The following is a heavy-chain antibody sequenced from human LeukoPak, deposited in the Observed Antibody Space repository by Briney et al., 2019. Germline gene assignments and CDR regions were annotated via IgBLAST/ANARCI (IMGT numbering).Heavy chain of an antibody. V-gene: IGHV3-7*03. CDR1: GFTFSSYW. D-gene: IGHD2-2*01. CDR3: ARAPITSPFYFDS. Sequence: PGRSLRLSCAASGFTFSSYWMSWVRQPPGKGLEWVANIKQDGSEKYYVDSVKGRFTISRDNAKNSLYIQMDSLRAEDTALYYCARAPITSPFYFDSWGEGALVTVSS. CDR2: IKQDGSEK. J-gene: IGHJ4*02.